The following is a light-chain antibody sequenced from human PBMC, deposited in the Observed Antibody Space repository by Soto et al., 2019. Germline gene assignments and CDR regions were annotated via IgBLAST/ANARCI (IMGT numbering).Light chain of an antibody. Sequence: DIQMTQSPSSLSASIGDRVTITCRASQTINSFLNWYQQKPGKAPKILIYAASSLHSGVPSRFSGSGSGTDFTLTISSLEPEDFATYYCQQSYSTLTWTFGQGTKVEIK. J-gene: IGKJ1*01. CDR2: AAS. CDR1: QTINSF. V-gene: IGKV1-39*01. CDR3: QQSYSTLTWT.